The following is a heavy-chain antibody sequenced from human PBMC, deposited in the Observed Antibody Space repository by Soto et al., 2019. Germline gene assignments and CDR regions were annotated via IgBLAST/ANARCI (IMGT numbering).Heavy chain of an antibody. Sequence: ASVKVSCKASGFTFTSSAVQWVRQARGQHLEWIGWIVVGSGNTNYAQKFQERVTITRDMSTSTAYMELSSLRSEDTAVYYCAAVSGSSKKYFDYWGQGTLVTVSS. CDR2: IVVGSGNT. V-gene: IGHV1-58*01. CDR3: AAVSGSSKKYFDY. D-gene: IGHD6-13*01. J-gene: IGHJ4*02. CDR1: GFTFTSSA.